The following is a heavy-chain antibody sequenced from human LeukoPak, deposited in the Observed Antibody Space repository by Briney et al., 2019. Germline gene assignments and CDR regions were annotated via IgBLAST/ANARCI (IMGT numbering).Heavy chain of an antibody. V-gene: IGHV4-59*01. J-gene: IGHJ4*02. Sequence: SETLSLTCSVSGDSISSYYWSWIRQPPGKGLEWIGYIYYSGSTNYNPSLMSRVTISVDTSKNKSSLKLSSVTAADTAVYYCARFHGILTGYSTDYFDYWGQGTLVTVSS. CDR1: GDSISSYY. D-gene: IGHD3-9*01. CDR3: ARFHGILTGYSTDYFDY. CDR2: IYYSGST.